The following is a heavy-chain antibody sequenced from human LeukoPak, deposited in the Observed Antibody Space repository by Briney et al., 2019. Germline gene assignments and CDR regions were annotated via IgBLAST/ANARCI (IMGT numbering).Heavy chain of an antibody. CDR3: ARGRGRYYDSSGLLFWDY. CDR1: GGSFSDYY. V-gene: IGHV4-34*01. CDR2: INHSGST. Sequence: SETLSLTCAVYGGSFSDYYWSWIRQPPGKGLEWIGEINHSGSTNYNPSLKSRVTISVDTSKNQFSLKLSSVTAADTAVYYCARGRGRYYDSSGLLFWDYWGQGTLVTVSS. D-gene: IGHD3-22*01. J-gene: IGHJ4*02.